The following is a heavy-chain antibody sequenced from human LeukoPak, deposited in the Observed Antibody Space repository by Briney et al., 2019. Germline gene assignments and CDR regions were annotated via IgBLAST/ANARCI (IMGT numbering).Heavy chain of an antibody. J-gene: IGHJ6*02. CDR1: GFTFSSYG. CDR3: ARDSHAAAKDLYYYYYGMDV. CDR2: IWYDGSNK. Sequence: GGSLRLSCAASGFTFSSYGMHWVRQAPGKGLEWVAVIWYDGSNKYYADSVKGRFTISRDNSKNTLYLQMNSLRAEDTAVYYCARDSHAAAKDLYYYYYGMDVWGQGTTVTVSS. V-gene: IGHV3-33*01. D-gene: IGHD6-13*01.